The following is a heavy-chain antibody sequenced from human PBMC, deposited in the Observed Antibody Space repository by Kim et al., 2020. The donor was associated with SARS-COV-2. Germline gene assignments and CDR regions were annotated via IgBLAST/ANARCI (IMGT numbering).Heavy chain of an antibody. CDR1: GFTFDDYA. Sequence: GGSLRLSCAASGFTFDDYAMHWVRQAPGKGLEWISLISWDGGSTYYADSVKGRFTISRDNSKNSLYLQMNSLRPEDTALYYCAKDSIVGTQGGMDVWGQGTTVTVSS. CDR2: ISWDGGST. D-gene: IGHD1-26*01. CDR3: AKDSIVGTQGGMDV. V-gene: IGHV3-43D*03. J-gene: IGHJ6*02.